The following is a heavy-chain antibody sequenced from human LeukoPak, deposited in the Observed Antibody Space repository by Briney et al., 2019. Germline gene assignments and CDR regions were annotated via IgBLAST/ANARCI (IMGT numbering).Heavy chain of an antibody. CDR3: ARDVCSGGSCLYYFDY. V-gene: IGHV1-2*06. CDR2: INPNSGGT. J-gene: IGHJ4*02. D-gene: IGHD2-15*01. CDR1: GYTFTDYY. Sequence: ASVKVSCKASGYTFTDYYIHWVRQAPGQGLEWMGRINPNSGGTSYALKFQDRVTMTRDTSTSTVYMELSRLRSDDTAVYYCARDVCSGGSCLYYFDYWGRGALITVSS.